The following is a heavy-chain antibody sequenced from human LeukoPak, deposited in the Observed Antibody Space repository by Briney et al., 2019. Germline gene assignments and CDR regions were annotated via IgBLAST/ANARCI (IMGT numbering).Heavy chain of an antibody. D-gene: IGHD1-26*01. J-gene: IGHJ4*02. V-gene: IGHV4-38-2*02. CDR1: AYSISSGYY. CDR2: IHHSGST. Sequence: SETLSLTCTVSAYSISSGYYWGWIRPPPGRGLEWIGNIHHSGSTYYNPSLKSRVTISVDTSKNQFSLKLSSVTAADTAVYYCARVGIVGAGFDCWGQGTLVTVSS. CDR3: ARVGIVGAGFDC.